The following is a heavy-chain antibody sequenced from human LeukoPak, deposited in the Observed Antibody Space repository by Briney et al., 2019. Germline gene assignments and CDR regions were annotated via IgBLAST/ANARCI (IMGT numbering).Heavy chain of an antibody. CDR2: ISGSGGST. Sequence: PGGSLRLSCAASGFTFSSYAMSWVRQAPGKGLEWVSAISGSGGSTYYADSVKGRFTISRDNSKNTLYLQMNSLRAEDTAVYCCAKDPPATVVTPRAFDIWGQGTMVTVSS. V-gene: IGHV3-23*01. CDR1: GFTFSSYA. D-gene: IGHD4-23*01. J-gene: IGHJ3*02. CDR3: AKDPPATVVTPRAFDI.